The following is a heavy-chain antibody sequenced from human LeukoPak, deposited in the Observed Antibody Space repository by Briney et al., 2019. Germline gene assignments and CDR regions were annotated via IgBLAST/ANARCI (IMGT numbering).Heavy chain of an antibody. D-gene: IGHD2-8*01. Sequence: PSETLSLTCAVYGGSFSGYYWSWIRQPPGKGLQWIGEINHSGSTNYNPSLKSRVTISVDTSKNQFSLKLSSVTAADTAVYYCATTWGRGCTNGVCRTDYWGQGTLVTVSS. V-gene: IGHV4-34*01. J-gene: IGHJ4*02. CDR1: GGSFSGYY. CDR3: ATTWGRGCTNGVCRTDY. CDR2: INHSGST.